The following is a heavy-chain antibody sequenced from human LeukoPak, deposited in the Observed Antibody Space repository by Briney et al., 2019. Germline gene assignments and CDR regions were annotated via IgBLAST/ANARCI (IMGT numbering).Heavy chain of an antibody. Sequence: PGGSLRLSCAASGFTFDDYGMSWVRQAPGKGLEWVSGINWNGGSTGYADPVKGRFTISRDNAKNSLYLQMNSLRAEDTALYHCARSYDSSGYYYGYFDYWGQGTLVTVSS. CDR3: ARSYDSSGYYYGYFDY. CDR1: GFTFDDYG. CDR2: INWNGGST. J-gene: IGHJ4*02. V-gene: IGHV3-20*01. D-gene: IGHD3-22*01.